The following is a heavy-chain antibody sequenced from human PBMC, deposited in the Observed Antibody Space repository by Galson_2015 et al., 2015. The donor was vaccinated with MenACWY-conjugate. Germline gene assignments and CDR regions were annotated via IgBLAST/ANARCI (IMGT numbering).Heavy chain of an antibody. V-gene: IGHV1-69*13. CDR3: ARPGGDYEQRTFFDY. J-gene: IGHJ4*02. CDR2: IIPVFHTT. D-gene: IGHD4-17*01. Sequence: SVKVSCKASGDSFNTHSFNWIRQAPGQGPEWLGGIIPVFHTTDYAQRFQGRLTITADESTSTVYMELSSLRSDDTVIYYCARPGGDYEQRTFFDYWGQGTLVTVSS. CDR1: GDSFNTHS.